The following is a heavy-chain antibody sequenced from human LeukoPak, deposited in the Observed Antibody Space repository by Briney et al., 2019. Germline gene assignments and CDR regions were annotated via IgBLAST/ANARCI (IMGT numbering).Heavy chain of an antibody. D-gene: IGHD2-2*01. J-gene: IGHJ3*02. CDR3: ARDLIAGYCSSTSCYDDAFDI. CDR1: GGSISSYH. CDR2: IYYSGST. V-gene: IGHV4-59*01. Sequence: SETLSLTCTVSGGSISSYHWSWIRQPPGKGLEWIGYIYYSGSTNYNPSLKSRVTISVDTSKNQFSLKLSSVTAADTAVYYCARDLIAGYCSSTSCYDDAFDIWGQGTMVTVSS.